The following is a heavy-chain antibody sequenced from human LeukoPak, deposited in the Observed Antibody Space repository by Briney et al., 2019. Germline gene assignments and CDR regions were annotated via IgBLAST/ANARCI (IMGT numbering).Heavy chain of an antibody. J-gene: IGHJ4*02. CDR3: ARGNRLRFLEWLSRGAFDY. V-gene: IGHV1-2*06. D-gene: IGHD3-3*01. CDR2: INPNSGGT. CDR1: GYTFTGYY. Sequence: ASVKVSCKASGYTFTGYYMHWVRQAPGQGLEWMGRINPNSGGTNYAQKFQGRVTMTRDTSISTAYMELSRLRSDDTAVYYCARGNRLRFLEWLSRGAFDYWGQGTLVTVSS.